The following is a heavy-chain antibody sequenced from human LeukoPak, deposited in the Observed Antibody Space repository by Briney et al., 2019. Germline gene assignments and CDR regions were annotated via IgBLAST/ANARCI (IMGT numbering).Heavy chain of an antibody. CDR2: INHSGST. Sequence: SETLSLTCAVYGGSFSGYYWSWIRQPPGQGLEWIGEINHSGSTNYNPSLKSRVTISVDTSKNQFSLKLSSVTAAETAVYYCAASLQSRYYFDYWGQGTLVTVSS. CDR1: GGSFSGYY. V-gene: IGHV4-34*01. J-gene: IGHJ4*02. CDR3: AASLQSRYYFDY. D-gene: IGHD5-24*01.